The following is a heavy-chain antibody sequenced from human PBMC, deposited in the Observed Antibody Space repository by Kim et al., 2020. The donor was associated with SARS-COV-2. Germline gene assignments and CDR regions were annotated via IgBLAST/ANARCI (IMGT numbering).Heavy chain of an antibody. Sequence: GGSLRLSCAASGFTFRSYAMSWARQAPGKGLEWVSSISGSGFRTHYTDSVKGRFTISRDNSKSTLFLQMNSLRAEDTAVYYCEASGYWGQGSLVTVSS. V-gene: IGHV3-23*01. CDR2: ISGSGFRT. CDR3: EASGY. CDR1: GFTFRSYA. J-gene: IGHJ4*02.